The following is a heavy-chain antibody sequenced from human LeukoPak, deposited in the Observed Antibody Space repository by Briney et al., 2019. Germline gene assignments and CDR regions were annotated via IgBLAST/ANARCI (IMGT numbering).Heavy chain of an antibody. D-gene: IGHD4-17*01. CDR1: GFTFTNVW. CDR3: AKGVGRTTYYFDY. J-gene: IGHJ4*02. CDR2: ISGTGGST. Sequence: PGGSLRLSCVASGFTFTNVWMSWVRLAPGKGLEWVSIISGTGGSTYYADSVRGRFTISRDNSKNTLYLQMKSLRAEDTAVYYCAKGVGRTTYYFDYWGQGTLVTVSS. V-gene: IGHV3-23*01.